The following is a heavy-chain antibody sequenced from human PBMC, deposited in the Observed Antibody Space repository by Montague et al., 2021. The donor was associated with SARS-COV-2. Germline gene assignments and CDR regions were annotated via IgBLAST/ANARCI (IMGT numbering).Heavy chain of an antibody. D-gene: IGHD3-22*01. CDR2: INYRGST. CDR3: ARGRQHINMVVVVVTGGEYYFDF. Sequence: SETLSLTCAVYDGSFSDYSWTWIRQPPGKGLEWIGEINYRGSTNHNPSLKSRVTISVDTSKNQFSLKMTSVTAADTAVYYCARGRQHINMVVVVVTGGEYYFDFWGQGTLVAVSS. V-gene: IGHV4-34*01. J-gene: IGHJ4*02. CDR1: DGSFSDYS.